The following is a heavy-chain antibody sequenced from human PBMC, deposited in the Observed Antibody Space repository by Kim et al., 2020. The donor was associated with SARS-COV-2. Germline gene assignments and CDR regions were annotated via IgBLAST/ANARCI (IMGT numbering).Heavy chain of an antibody. CDR3: ARGRKYYDSSGYPIRYYYYYYGMDV. V-gene: IGHV3-13*01. D-gene: IGHD3-22*01. CDR2: IGTAGDT. Sequence: GGSLRLSCAVSGFTFSSYDMHWVRQATGKGLEWVSAIGTAGDTYYPGSVKGRFTISRENAKNSLYLQMNSLRAGDTAVYYCARGRKYYDSSGYPIRYYYYYYGMDVWGQGTTVTVSS. CDR1: GFTFSSYD. J-gene: IGHJ6*02.